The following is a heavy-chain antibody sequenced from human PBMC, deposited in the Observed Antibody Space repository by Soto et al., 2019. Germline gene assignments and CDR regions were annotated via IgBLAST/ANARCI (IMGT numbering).Heavy chain of an antibody. CDR3: ARARYYDFWSGYGDHFDY. D-gene: IGHD3-3*01. J-gene: IGHJ4*02. CDR1: GYTFTSYG. V-gene: IGHV1-18*01. Sequence: EASVKVSCKASGYTFTSYGISWVRQAPGQGLEWMGWISAYNGNTNYAQKLQGRVTMTTDTSTSTAYMELRSLRSDDTAVYYCARARYYDFWSGYGDHFDYWGQGTLVTVSS. CDR2: ISAYNGNT.